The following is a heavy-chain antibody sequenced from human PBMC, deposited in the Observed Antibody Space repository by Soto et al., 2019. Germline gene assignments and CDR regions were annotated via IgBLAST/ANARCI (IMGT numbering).Heavy chain of an antibody. V-gene: IGHV3-23*01. Sequence: GGSLRLSCAASGFTFSSYAMSWVRQAPGKGLEWVSGISISGGTTYYADSVKGRSTISRDNSKNTLYLQMNSLGAEDTAVYYCSNVYSNSWNSFPYWVHGTLVTVSP. CDR2: ISISGGTT. D-gene: IGHD6-13*01. J-gene: IGHJ1*01. CDR1: GFTFSSYA. CDR3: SNVYSNSWNSFPY.